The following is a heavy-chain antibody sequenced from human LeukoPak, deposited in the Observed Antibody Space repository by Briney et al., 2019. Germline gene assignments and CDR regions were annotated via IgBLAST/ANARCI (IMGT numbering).Heavy chain of an antibody. Sequence: ASVKVSCKASGYTFTSYAMHWVRQAPGQRLEWMGWINAGNGNPKYSQRFQGRVTITRDTSASTAYMELSSLRSEDTAVYYCARGGVAARYYYGMDVWGQGTTVTVS. V-gene: IGHV1-3*01. CDR2: INAGNGNP. CDR1: GYTFTSYA. CDR3: ARGGVAARYYYGMDV. D-gene: IGHD6-25*01. J-gene: IGHJ6*02.